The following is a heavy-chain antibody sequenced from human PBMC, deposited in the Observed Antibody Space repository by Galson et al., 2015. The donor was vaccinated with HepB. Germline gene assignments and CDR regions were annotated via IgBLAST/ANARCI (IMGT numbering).Heavy chain of an antibody. CDR2: ISSSSYI. CDR3: ARDSIGYCSSTSCYIDY. V-gene: IGHV3-21*01. D-gene: IGHD2-2*02. CDR1: GLTFSSYS. Sequence: SLRLSCAASGLTFSSYSMNWVRQAPGKGLEWVSSISSSSYIYYADSVKGRFTISRDNAKNSLYLQMNSLRAEDTAVYYCARDSIGYCSSTSCYIDYWGQGTLVTVSS. J-gene: IGHJ4*02.